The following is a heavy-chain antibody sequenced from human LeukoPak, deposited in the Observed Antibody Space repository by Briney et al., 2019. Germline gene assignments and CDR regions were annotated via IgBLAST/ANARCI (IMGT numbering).Heavy chain of an antibody. Sequence: SETLSLTCAVYGGSFSGYYWSWIRQPPGKGLEWIGEINHSGSTYYNPSLKSRVTISVDTSKNQFSLKLSSVTAADTAVYYCVRVHPGIAAAGHFDYWGQGTLVTVSS. CDR2: INHSGST. CDR3: VRVHPGIAAAGHFDY. J-gene: IGHJ4*02. CDR1: GGSFSGYY. V-gene: IGHV4-34*01. D-gene: IGHD6-13*01.